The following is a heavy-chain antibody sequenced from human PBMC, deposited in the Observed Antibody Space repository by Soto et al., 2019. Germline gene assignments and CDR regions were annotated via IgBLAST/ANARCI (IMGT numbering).Heavy chain of an antibody. CDR1: GFTFSSYW. CDR2: IKQDGSEK. Sequence: GGSLRLSCAASGFTFSSYWMSWVRQAPGKGLEWVANIKQDGSEKYYVDSVKGRFTISRDNAKNSLYLQMNSLRAEDTAVYYCARADYYGSGQLDYWGQGTLVTVSS. V-gene: IGHV3-7*01. J-gene: IGHJ4*02. CDR3: ARADYYGSGQLDY. D-gene: IGHD3-10*01.